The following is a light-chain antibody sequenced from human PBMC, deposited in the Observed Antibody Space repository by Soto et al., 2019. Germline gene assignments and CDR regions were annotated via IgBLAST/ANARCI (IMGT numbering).Light chain of an antibody. CDR3: QQYGSSPLT. V-gene: IGKV3-20*01. CDR1: QSVSSTY. J-gene: IGKJ4*01. Sequence: EIVLTQSPGTLSLSPGERATLSCRASQSVSSTYLAWYQQKHGQAPRLLIYGASSRATGIPDRVSGSGSGTDLTITISRLEPEDFEVYYCQQYGSSPLTFGGGTKVDIK. CDR2: GAS.